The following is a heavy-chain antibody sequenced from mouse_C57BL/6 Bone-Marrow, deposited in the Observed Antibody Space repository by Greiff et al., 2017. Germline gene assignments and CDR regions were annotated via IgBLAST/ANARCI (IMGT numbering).Heavy chain of an antibody. CDR3: TTSDGGLDY. D-gene: IGHD1-1*01. Sequence: VQLQQSGAELVRPGASVTLSCTASGFNIKDDYMHWVKQRPEQGLEWIGWIDPENGDTAYASKFQGKATITADTSSNTAYLQLSSLTSEDTAVYYCTTSDGGLDYWGQGTTLTVSA. J-gene: IGHJ2*01. V-gene: IGHV14-4*01. CDR1: GFNIKDDY. CDR2: IDPENGDT.